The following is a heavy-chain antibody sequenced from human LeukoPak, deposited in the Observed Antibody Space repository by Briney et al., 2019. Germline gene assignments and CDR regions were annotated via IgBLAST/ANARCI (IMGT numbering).Heavy chain of an antibody. D-gene: IGHD3-10*01. Sequence: PSETLSLTCTVSGGTISSYFWTWIRQPPGKGLEWMGYIYYSGTTNYNPSLKSRVSMSVDTSKNQLSLKLSSVTAVDTAVYYCARNAGHYGSGSYHFDYWGQGTLVTVSS. CDR2: IYYSGTT. CDR3: ARNAGHYGSGSYHFDY. J-gene: IGHJ4*02. CDR1: GGTISSYF. V-gene: IGHV4-59*12.